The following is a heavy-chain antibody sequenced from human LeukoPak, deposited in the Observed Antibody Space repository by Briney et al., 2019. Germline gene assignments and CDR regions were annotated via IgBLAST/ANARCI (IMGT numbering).Heavy chain of an antibody. V-gene: IGHV4-59*08. D-gene: IGHD3-10*01. CDR2: IYYSGST. Sequence: SETLSLTCTVSGGSISSYSWSWIRQPPGKGLEWIGYIYYSGSTNYNPSLKSRVTISVDTSKNQFSLKLSSVTAADTAVYYCARRGNYYSLAFDYWGQGTLVTVSS. J-gene: IGHJ4*02. CDR3: ARRGNYYSLAFDY. CDR1: GGSISSYS.